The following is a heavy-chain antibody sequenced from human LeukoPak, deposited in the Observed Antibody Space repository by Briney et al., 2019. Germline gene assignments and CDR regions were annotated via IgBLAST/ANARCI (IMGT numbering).Heavy chain of an antibody. Sequence: PGGSLRLSCAASGFTFSSYAMSWVRQAPGMGKEWVSAISGSGGSTYYADSVKGRFTISRDNSKNTLYLQMNSLRAEDTAVYYCAKDRYSSSWYPDYWGQGTLVTVSS. V-gene: IGHV3-23*01. CDR2: ISGSGGST. CDR3: AKDRYSSSWYPDY. J-gene: IGHJ4*02. D-gene: IGHD6-13*01. CDR1: GFTFSSYA.